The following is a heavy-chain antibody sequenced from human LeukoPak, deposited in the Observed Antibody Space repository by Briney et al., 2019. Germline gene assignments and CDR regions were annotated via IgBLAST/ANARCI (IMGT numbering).Heavy chain of an antibody. D-gene: IGHD7-27*01. CDR2: VYYSGST. J-gene: IGHJ4*02. V-gene: IGHV4-59*01. CDR3: ASNTGTVFDY. CDR1: GNFITAYY. Sequence: SETLSLTCTVSGNFITAYYWSWIRQPPGKGLEWIGYVYYSGSTEYNPSLRSRVTISLEMSKHQFSLNLTSVTAADTAVYYCASNTGTVFDYWGQGALVTVSS.